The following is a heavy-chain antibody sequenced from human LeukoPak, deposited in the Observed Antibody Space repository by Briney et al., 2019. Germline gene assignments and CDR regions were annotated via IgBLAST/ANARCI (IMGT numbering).Heavy chain of an antibody. CDR2: ISYDGGQK. J-gene: IGHJ4*02. D-gene: IGHD6-13*01. CDR1: GFTFGDYT. Sequence: PGRSLRLSCAASGFTFGDYTMHWVRQAPGEGLEWVAVISYDGGQKYHADSVKGRFTISRDNSKNTVSLQMNSLRAEDTAVFYCARANSSSWHYFDYWGQGTLVTVSS. CDR3: ARANSSSWHYFDY. V-gene: IGHV3-30*04.